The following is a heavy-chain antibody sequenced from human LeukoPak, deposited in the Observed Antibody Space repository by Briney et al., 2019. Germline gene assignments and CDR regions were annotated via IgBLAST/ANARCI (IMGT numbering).Heavy chain of an antibody. CDR3: ARSTRVIPEDY. CDR2: INPSGGST. V-gene: IGHV1-46*01. CDR1: GHTFSSYY. J-gene: IGHJ4*02. Sequence: ASVKVSCKASGHTFSSYYMHWVRQAPGQGLEWMGIINPSGGSTTYAQKFQGRVTMTRDTSTSTVYMELSSLRSEDTAVYFCARSTRVIPEDYWGQGTLVTVSS. D-gene: IGHD2-21*01.